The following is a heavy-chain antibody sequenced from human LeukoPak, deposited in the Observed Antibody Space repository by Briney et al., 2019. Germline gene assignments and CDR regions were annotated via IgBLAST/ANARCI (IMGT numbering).Heavy chain of an antibody. J-gene: IGHJ4*02. D-gene: IGHD3-3*02. CDR1: GGSISSSSYY. CDR3: ARDRGHFWSEYYFDY. Sequence: ASETLSLTCTVSGGSISSSSYYWGWIRQPPGKGLEWIGYIYYSGSTNYNPSLKSRVTISVDTSKNQFSLKLSSVTAADTAVYYCARDRGHFWSEYYFDYWGQGTLVTVSS. CDR2: IYYSGST. V-gene: IGHV4-61*01.